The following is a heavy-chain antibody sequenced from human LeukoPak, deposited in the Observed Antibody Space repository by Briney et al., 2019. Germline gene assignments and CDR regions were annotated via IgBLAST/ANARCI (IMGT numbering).Heavy chain of an antibody. V-gene: IGHV3-23*01. D-gene: IGHD3-22*01. CDR3: AKKPSSGYYYIDY. J-gene: IGHJ4*02. CDR1: GFTFSSYA. CDR2: ISDSGGSA. Sequence: GGSLRLSCAAPGFTFSSYAMSWVRQAPGKGLEWVSTISDSGGSAYYADSVKGRFTISRDNSKNTLYLQMNSLRAEDTAVYCCAKKPSSGYYYIDYWGQGTLVTVSS.